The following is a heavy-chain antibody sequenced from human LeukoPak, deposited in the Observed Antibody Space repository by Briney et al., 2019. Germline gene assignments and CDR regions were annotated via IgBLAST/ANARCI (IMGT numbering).Heavy chain of an antibody. V-gene: IGHV3-7*01. Sequence: GGSLRLSCAVSGFSINNYWMTWYRQAAGKGLECVAHIKGDASEKYYLDSVKGRFTISRDNAKNSLYLQMNSLRAEDTAVYYCARQAGVTWGQGTLVTVSS. CDR2: IKGDASEK. D-gene: IGHD6-19*01. J-gene: IGHJ5*02. CDR1: GFSINNYW. CDR3: ARQAGVT.